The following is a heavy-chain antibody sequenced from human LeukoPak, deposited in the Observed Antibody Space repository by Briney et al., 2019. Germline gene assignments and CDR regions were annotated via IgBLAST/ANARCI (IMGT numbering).Heavy chain of an antibody. CDR2: IYSGGST. V-gene: IGHV3-53*01. CDR3: AKRITMIVDAISDAFDI. CDR1: GFTVSSNY. J-gene: IGHJ3*02. Sequence: GGSLRLSCAASGFTVSSNYMSWVRQAPGKGLEWVSVIYSGGSTYYADSVKGRFTISRDNSKNTLYLQMDSLRAEDTAVYYCAKRITMIVDAISDAFDIWGQGTMVTVSS. D-gene: IGHD3-22*01.